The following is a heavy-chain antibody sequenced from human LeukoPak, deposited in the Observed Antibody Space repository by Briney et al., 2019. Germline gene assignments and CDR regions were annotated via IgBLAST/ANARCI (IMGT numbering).Heavy chain of an antibody. CDR1: GYTFTSSA. CDR2: ISAYNGNT. J-gene: IGHJ4*02. D-gene: IGHD2-21*02. Sequence: ASVKVSCKASGYTFTSSAINWVRQAPGQGLEWMGWISAYNGNTNYAQKLQGRVTMTTDTSTSTAYMELRSLRSDDTAVYYCAREEVTNLARRFDYWGQGTLVTVFS. V-gene: IGHV1-18*01. CDR3: AREEVTNLARRFDY.